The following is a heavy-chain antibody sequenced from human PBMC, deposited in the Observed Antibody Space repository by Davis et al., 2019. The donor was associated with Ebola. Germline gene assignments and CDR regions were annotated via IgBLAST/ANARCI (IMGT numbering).Heavy chain of an antibody. J-gene: IGHJ3*02. CDR3: ATLRRTITGMDDGFDI. CDR2: IYTGDSDI. D-gene: IGHD1-14*01. Sequence: GGSLRLSCTDSGNSFTSQWIGWVRQMPGKGLEWMGIIYTGDSDIRYSPSFRGQVTISADKSTKTAFLQWSSLKASDTAMYYCATLRRTITGMDDGFDIWGQGTMVTVSS. CDR1: GNSFTSQW. V-gene: IGHV5-51*01.